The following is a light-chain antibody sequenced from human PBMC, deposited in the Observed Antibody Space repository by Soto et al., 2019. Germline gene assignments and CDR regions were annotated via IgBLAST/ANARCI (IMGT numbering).Light chain of an antibody. CDR1: QSVSSSY. CDR3: QQYGSSSS. V-gene: IGKV3-20*01. CDR2: GAS. J-gene: IGKJ2*01. Sequence: EIVLTQSPGTLSLSPGERATLSCRASQSVSSSYLAWYQQKPGQAPRLLIYGASSRATGSPDRFSGSGSGTDFTLTISRLEPEDFAVYYWQQYGSSSSFGQGTKLEIK.